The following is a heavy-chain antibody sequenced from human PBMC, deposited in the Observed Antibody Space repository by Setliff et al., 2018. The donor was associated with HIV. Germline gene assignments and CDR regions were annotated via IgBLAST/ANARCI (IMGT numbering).Heavy chain of an antibody. CDR3: ARLMKTYYYDTSGYYAPWGNFDH. Sequence: SGPTLVNPTAPLTLTCTVSGFSLSNTRMGVSWIRQPPGKALEWLTHIFSDDENSYSTSLKSRLTISKDTSKSQVVLTMTNLDPVDTATYYCARLMKTYYYDTSGYYAPWGNFDHWGQGTLVTVSS. CDR1: GFSLSNTRMG. D-gene: IGHD3-22*01. CDR2: IFSDDEN. J-gene: IGHJ4*02. V-gene: IGHV2-26*01.